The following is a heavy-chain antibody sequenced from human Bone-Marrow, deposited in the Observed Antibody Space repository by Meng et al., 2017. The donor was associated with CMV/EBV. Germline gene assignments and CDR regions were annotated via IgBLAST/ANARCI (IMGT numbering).Heavy chain of an antibody. Sequence: SETLSLTCTVSGGSISSGGYYWSWIRQHPGKGLEWIGYIYYSGSTNYNPSLKSRVTISVDTSKNQFSLKLSSVTAADTAVYYCARDLGGSYPNWGQGTRVTSSS. J-gene: IGHJ4*02. D-gene: IGHD1-26*01. CDR1: GGSISSGGYY. CDR3: ARDLGGSYPN. CDR2: IYYSGST. V-gene: IGHV4-61*08.